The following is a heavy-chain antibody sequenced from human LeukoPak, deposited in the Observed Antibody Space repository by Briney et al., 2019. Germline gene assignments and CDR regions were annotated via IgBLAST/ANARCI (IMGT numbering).Heavy chain of an antibody. D-gene: IGHD1-26*01. Sequence: ASVKVSCKASGYTFNTYATSWVRQAPGQGLEWMGWISGYNGNTNYAQKYQGRVTMTTDTSTSTAYMELRSLRSDDTAVYYCARGWDLDYWGQGTLVTVSS. CDR3: ARGWDLDY. CDR2: ISGYNGNT. J-gene: IGHJ4*02. CDR1: GYTFNTYA. V-gene: IGHV1-18*01.